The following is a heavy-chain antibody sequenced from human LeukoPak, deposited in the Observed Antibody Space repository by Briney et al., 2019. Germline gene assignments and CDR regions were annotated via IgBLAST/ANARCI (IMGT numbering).Heavy chain of an antibody. CDR3: ARGRAGQLLFDY. V-gene: IGHV1-69*13. J-gene: IGHJ4*02. CDR2: IIPIFGTA. CDR1: GGTFSSYA. Sequence: SVKVSCKASGGTFSSYAISWVRQAPGQGLEWMGGIIPIFGTANYAQKFQGRVTITADESTSTAYMELSSLRSEDTAVYYCARGRAGQLLFDYWGQGTLVTVSS. D-gene: IGHD2-2*01.